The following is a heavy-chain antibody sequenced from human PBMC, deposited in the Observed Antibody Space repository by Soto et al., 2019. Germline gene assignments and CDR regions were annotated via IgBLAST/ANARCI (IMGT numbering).Heavy chain of an antibody. CDR2: INHSGST. J-gene: IGHJ4*02. Sequence: SETLSLTCAVYGGSFSGYYWSWIRQPPGKGLEWIGEINHSGSTNYNPSLKSRVTISVDTSKNQFSLKLSSVTAADTAVYYCAREMGSSSSGVNDYWGQGTLVTVSS. D-gene: IGHD6-6*01. V-gene: IGHV4-34*01. CDR3: AREMGSSSSGVNDY. CDR1: GGSFSGYY.